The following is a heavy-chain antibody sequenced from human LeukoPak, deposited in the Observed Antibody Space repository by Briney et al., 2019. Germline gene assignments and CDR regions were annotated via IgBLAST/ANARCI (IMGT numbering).Heavy chain of an antibody. J-gene: IGHJ4*02. V-gene: IGHV4-34*01. CDR2: INHSGST. CDR1: GGSFSGYY. D-gene: IGHD6-13*01. Sequence: SETLSLTCAVYGGSFSGYYWSWIRQPPGKGLEWIGEINHSGSTNYNPSLKSRATISVDTSKNQFSLKLSSVTAADTAVYYCASAYSSSSYWGQGTLVTVSS. CDR3: ASAYSSSSY.